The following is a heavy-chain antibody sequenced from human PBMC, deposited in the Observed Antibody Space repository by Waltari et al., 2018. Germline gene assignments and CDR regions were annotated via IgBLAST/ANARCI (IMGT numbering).Heavy chain of an antibody. V-gene: IGHV3-23*01. J-gene: IGHJ4*02. CDR3: ARDGYNWIAFDV. Sequence: EAQLWESGGGLVQPGGSLRVSCAASGLTASSYAMSWVRQAPGKGLEWVSEISGTGSNTYYADSVKGRFTISKDNSKNILYLQMDSLRAEDTAVYYCARDGYNWIAFDVWGQGVLVTVSS. CDR2: ISGTGSNT. CDR1: GLTASSYA. D-gene: IGHD5-12*01.